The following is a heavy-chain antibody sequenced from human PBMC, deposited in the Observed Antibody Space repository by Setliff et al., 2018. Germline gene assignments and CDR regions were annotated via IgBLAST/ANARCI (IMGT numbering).Heavy chain of an antibody. J-gene: IGHJ3*02. V-gene: IGHV4-38-2*02. CDR1: GYSISSGYY. CDR3: ARVGDIKERTFDI. Sequence: SETLSLTCTVSGYSISSGYYWGWIRQPPGKGLEWIGSIYHSGSTYYNPSLKSRVTISVDTSKNQFSLKLSSVTAADTAVYYCARVGDIKERTFDIWGQGTMVTVSS. CDR2: IYHSGST. D-gene: IGHD3-10*01.